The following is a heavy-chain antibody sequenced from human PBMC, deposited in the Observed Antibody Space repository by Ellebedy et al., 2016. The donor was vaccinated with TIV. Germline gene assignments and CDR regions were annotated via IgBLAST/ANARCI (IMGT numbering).Heavy chain of an antibody. V-gene: IGHV1-46*01. CDR1: GYTFTSYY. Sequence: ASVKVSCXASGYTFTSYYLHWVRQAPGQRLGWMGIINPSDGDTRYAQKFQGRVTMTRDTSTSRVYMELSSLRSDDAAVYYCARTPRIAARYPYEYWGQGTLVTVSS. D-gene: IGHD6-6*01. J-gene: IGHJ4*02. CDR2: INPSDGDT. CDR3: ARTPRIAARYPYEY.